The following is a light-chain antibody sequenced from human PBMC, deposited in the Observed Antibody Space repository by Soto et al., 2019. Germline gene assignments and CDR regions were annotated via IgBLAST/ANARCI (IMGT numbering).Light chain of an antibody. Sequence: QSMLTQPASMSVSPGQSITISCTGTSSDVGNYKYVSWYQQHPGKAPKLMIYEVSNRPSGVSNRFSGSKSGNTASLTISGLQAQDETDYYCFSYTTSGTYVFGTGTKVTV. V-gene: IGLV2-14*01. CDR3: FSYTTSGTYV. CDR2: EVS. CDR1: SSDVGNYKY. J-gene: IGLJ1*01.